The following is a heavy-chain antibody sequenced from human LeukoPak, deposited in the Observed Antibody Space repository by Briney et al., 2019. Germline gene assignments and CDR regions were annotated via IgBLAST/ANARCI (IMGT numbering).Heavy chain of an antibody. CDR2: IYYSGST. J-gene: IGHJ4*02. D-gene: IGHD1-26*01. Sequence: SETLSLTCTVSGGSISSTSYHWGWIRQPPGKGLEWIGSIYYSGSTYYNPSLKSRVTISVDTSKNQFSLKLSSVTAADKAVYYCARHPLMGANWDFDYWGQGTLVTVSS. V-gene: IGHV4-39*01. CDR1: GGSISSTSYH. CDR3: ARHPLMGANWDFDY.